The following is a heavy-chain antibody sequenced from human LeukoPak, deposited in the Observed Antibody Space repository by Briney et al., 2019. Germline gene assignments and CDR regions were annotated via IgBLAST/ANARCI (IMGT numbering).Heavy chain of an antibody. V-gene: IGHV1-18*01. CDR1: GGTFSSYA. Sequence: GSSVKVSCKASGGTFSSYAISWVRQAPGQGLEWMGWISAYNGNTNYAQKLQGGVTMTTDTSTSTAYMELRSLRSDDTAVYYCARANHLNWFDPWGQGTLVTVSS. CDR3: ARANHLNWFDP. CDR2: ISAYNGNT. J-gene: IGHJ5*02.